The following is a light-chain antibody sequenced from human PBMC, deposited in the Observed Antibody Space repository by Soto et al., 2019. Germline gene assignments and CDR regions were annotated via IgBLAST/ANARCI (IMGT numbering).Light chain of an antibody. CDR1: QSVSSY. V-gene: IGKV3-11*01. J-gene: IGKJ1*01. CDR2: DAS. Sequence: EIVLTQSPANLSLSPGERATLSCRASQSVSSYLAWYQQKPGQAPRLLIYDASNRATGIPARFSGSGSGTAFTLTISSLEPEDFAVYYCQQRSNWAGTFGQGTKVEIK. CDR3: QQRSNWAGT.